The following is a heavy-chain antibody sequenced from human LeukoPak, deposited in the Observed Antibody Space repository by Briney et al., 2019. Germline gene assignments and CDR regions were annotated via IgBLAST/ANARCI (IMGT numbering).Heavy chain of an antibody. J-gene: IGHJ4*02. CDR3: ARDSSDYGPNPPTGFDY. CDR1: GGSISSSSYY. CDR2: IYYSGST. V-gene: IGHV4-39*07. Sequence: SETLSPTCTVSGGSISSSSYYWGWIRQPPGKGLEWIGSIYYSGSTYYNPSLKSRVTISVDTSKNQFSLKLSSVTAADTAVYYCARDSSDYGPNPPTGFDYWGQGTLVTVSS. D-gene: IGHD4-17*01.